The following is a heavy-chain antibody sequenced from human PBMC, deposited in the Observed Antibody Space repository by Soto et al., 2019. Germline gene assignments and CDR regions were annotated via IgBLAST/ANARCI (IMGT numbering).Heavy chain of an antibody. J-gene: IGHJ4*02. D-gene: IGHD1-7*01. CDR3: TKRGTGTTWGGFDF. V-gene: IGHV3-23*01. Sequence: EVQLLESGGHLVQPGGSLRLSCAASGFAFGSYTMSWVRQAPGKGLEWVSSITGSGGDTFYADSVKGRFTISRDNSNNTLYLQVDSLRAEDMAVYYCTKRGTGTTWGGFDFWGQGTLVTVSS. CDR1: GFAFGSYT. CDR2: ITGSGGDT.